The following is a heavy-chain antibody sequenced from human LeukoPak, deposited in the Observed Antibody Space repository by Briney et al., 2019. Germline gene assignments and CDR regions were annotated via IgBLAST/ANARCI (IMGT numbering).Heavy chain of an antibody. CDR2: IYYSGST. CDR3: AREAYSSSWYDY. D-gene: IGHD6-13*01. Sequence: SETLSLTCTVSGGSISSYYWSWIRQPPGRGLEWIGYIYYSGSTNYNPSLKSRVTISVDTSKNQFSLKLSSVTAADTAVYYCAREAYSSSWYDYWGQGTLVTVSS. V-gene: IGHV4-59*01. CDR1: GGSISSYY. J-gene: IGHJ4*02.